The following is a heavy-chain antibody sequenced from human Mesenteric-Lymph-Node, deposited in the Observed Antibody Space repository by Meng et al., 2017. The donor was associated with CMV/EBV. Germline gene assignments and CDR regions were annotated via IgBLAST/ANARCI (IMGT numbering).Heavy chain of an antibody. V-gene: IGHV3-30*02. D-gene: IGHD6-19*01. Sequence: GGSLRLSCAASGFTFSSYGMHWVRQAPGKGLEWVAFIRYDGSNKYYADSVKGRFTISRDNSKNTLYLQMNSLRAEDTAVYYCAGQYSSGWYPRDWYFDLWGRGTLVTVSS. CDR3: AGQYSSGWYPRDWYFDL. J-gene: IGHJ2*01. CDR2: IRYDGSNK. CDR1: GFTFSSYG.